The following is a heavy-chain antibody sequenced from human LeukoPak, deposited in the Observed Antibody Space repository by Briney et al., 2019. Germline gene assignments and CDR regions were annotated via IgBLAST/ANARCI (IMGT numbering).Heavy chain of an antibody. J-gene: IGHJ4*02. V-gene: IGHV3-53*01. D-gene: IGHD6-19*01. CDR3: ARVTVAGLLNY. CDR2: IYSGGST. Sequence: SGXTVSSNYMSWVRQAPGKGLEWGSVIYSGGSTYYSDSVKGRFTISRDNSKNTLYLQMNSLRAEDTAVYYCARVTVAGLLNYWGQGTLVTVSS. CDR1: GXTVSSNY.